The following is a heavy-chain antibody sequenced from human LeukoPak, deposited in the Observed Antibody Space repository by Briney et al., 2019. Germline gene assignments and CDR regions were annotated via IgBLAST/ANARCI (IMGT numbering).Heavy chain of an antibody. CDR1: GYTFTNYY. CDR3: ARIRDGYNDAYDI. J-gene: IGHJ3*02. CDR2: INPGGGNT. D-gene: IGHD5-24*01. Sequence: GASVKVSCKASGYTFTNYYMHWVRQAPGQGLAWMGLINPGGGNTNYAQNFQGRVTMTRDTSTTTVYMELSSLRSEDTAIYYCARIRDGYNDAYDIWGQGTVVTVPS. V-gene: IGHV1-46*01.